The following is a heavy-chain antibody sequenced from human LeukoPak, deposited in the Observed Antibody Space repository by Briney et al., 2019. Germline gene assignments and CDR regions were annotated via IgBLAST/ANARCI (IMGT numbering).Heavy chain of an antibody. Sequence: SETLSLTCRVSGAFITTYYWSWVRQPPGGGLEWIGTISFGGSTDYNPSIKRRATISLDKYQDQIYMRLTSVRAADTAVYYCARDQTGIPPDYCYGLDAWGQGTTVTVSS. J-gene: IGHJ6*02. CDR2: ISFGGST. V-gene: IGHV4-59*01. CDR3: ARDQTGIPPDYCYGLDA. CDR1: GAFITTYY.